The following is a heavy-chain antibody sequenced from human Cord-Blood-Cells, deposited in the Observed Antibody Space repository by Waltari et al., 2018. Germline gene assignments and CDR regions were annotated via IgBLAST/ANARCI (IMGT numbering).Heavy chain of an antibody. CDR3: ARESGGSYWFDP. D-gene: IGHD2-15*01. V-gene: IGHV1-18*01. J-gene: IGHJ5*02. CDR2: ISGYNGNT. CDR1: GYTFTSYG. Sequence: QVQLVQSGAEVKKPGASVKVSCKASGYTFTSYGISWVRQAPGQGLEWMGWISGYNGNTNYAQKLQGRVTMTADTSTSTAYRELRSLRSDDTAVYYCARESGGSYWFDPWGQGTLVTVSS.